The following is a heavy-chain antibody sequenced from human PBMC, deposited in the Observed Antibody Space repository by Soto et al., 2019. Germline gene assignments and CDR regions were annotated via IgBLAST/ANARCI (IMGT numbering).Heavy chain of an antibody. V-gene: IGHV3-7*01. CDR2: IKQDGSAK. Sequence: EVQVVESGGGLVQPGGSLRLSCVASGFTFSNYWMTWVRRAPGKGPERVANIKQDGSAKYYVDSVKGRFTISRDNAKNSLWLQMNSLRVEDTAVYYCARVANRYFDLWGRGTLVTVSS. CDR3: ARVANRYFDL. J-gene: IGHJ2*01. CDR1: GFTFSNYW.